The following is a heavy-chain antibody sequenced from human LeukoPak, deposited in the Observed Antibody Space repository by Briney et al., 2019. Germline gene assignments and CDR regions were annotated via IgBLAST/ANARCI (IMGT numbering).Heavy chain of an antibody. CDR2: IKPNSGDT. Sequence: VASVKVSCKASGYTFTANYMHWVRQAPGQGLEWMGWIKPNSGDTNYAQEFQGRVIMTRDTSINTAYMELSWLRSDDTAVYYCARDGGYYYMDVWGQGTTVTVSS. D-gene: IGHD2-15*01. CDR3: ARDGGYYYMDV. V-gene: IGHV1-2*02. CDR1: GYTFTANY. J-gene: IGHJ6*02.